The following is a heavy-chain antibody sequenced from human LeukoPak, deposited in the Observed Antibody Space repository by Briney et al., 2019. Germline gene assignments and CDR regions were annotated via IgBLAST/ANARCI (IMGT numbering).Heavy chain of an antibody. CDR1: GGSISSYY. J-gene: IGHJ4*02. Sequence: SETLSLTCTVSGGSISSYYWSWIRQPPGKGLEWIGYIYYSGSANYNPSLKSRVTISVDTSKNQFSLKLSSVTAADTAVYYCASSGSYFPGLDYWGQGTLVTVSS. CDR2: IYYSGSA. V-gene: IGHV4-59*01. D-gene: IGHD1-26*01. CDR3: ASSGSYFPGLDY.